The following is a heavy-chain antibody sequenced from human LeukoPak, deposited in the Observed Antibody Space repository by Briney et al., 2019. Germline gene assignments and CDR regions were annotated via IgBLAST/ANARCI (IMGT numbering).Heavy chain of an antibody. J-gene: IGHJ6*03. V-gene: IGHV3-23*01. CDR3: ARSVGYYYYYMDV. D-gene: IGHD1-26*01. Sequence: GGSLRLSCAASGFTFSSYAMSWVRQAPGKGLEWVSAISGSGGSTYYADSVKGRFTISRDNAKNSLYLQMNSLRAEDTAVYYCARSVGYYYYYMDVWGKGTTVTVSS. CDR1: GFTFSSYA. CDR2: ISGSGGST.